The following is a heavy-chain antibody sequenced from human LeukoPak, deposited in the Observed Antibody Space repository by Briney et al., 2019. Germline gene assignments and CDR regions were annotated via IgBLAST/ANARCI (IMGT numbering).Heavy chain of an antibody. CDR2: INPSGGST. Sequence: GASVKVSCKASGYTFTSYYMHWVRQAPGQGLEWMGIINPSGGSTSYAQKFQGRVTMTGDMSTSTVYMELSSLRSEDTAVYYCAKDLYDSPFDYWGQGTLVTVSS. J-gene: IGHJ4*02. CDR3: AKDLYDSPFDY. V-gene: IGHV1-46*01. CDR1: GYTFTSYY. D-gene: IGHD3-22*01.